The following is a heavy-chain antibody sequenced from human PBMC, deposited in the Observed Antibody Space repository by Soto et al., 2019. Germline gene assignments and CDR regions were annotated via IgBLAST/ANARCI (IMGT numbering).Heavy chain of an antibody. J-gene: IGHJ4*02. CDR3: ERHDSVGIAAAGTVNFAY. CDR1: GYSFTSYW. V-gene: IGHV5-10-1*01. CDR2: IDPSDSYT. Sequence: PGESLKISCKGSGYSFTSYWISWVRQMPGKGLEWMGRIDPSDSYTNYSPSFQGHVTISADKSISTAYLHWSSLKASDTAMYYCERHDSVGIAAAGTVNFAYRGQGTLVTVSS. D-gene: IGHD6-13*01.